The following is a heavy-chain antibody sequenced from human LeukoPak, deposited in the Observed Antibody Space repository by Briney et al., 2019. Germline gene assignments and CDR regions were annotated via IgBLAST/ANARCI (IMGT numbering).Heavy chain of an antibody. CDR3: ARDRPGIQLHFDY. D-gene: IGHD5-18*01. CDR2: ISYDGSNK. J-gene: IGHJ4*02. Sequence: GGSLRLSCAASGFTFSSYAMHWVRQAPGKGLEWVAVISYDGSNKYYADSVKGRFTISRDNSKNTLYLQMNSLRAEDTAVYYCARDRPGIQLHFDYWGQGTLVTVSS. V-gene: IGHV3-30-3*01. CDR1: GFTFSSYA.